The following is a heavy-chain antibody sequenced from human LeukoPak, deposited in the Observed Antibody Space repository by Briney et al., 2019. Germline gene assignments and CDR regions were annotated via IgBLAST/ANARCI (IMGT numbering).Heavy chain of an antibody. V-gene: IGHV1-8*01. CDR3: ARDPYYGSGRYRYGMDV. CDR2: LNPNTGDT. D-gene: IGHD3-10*01. J-gene: IGHJ6*04. CDR1: GYTFPTYD. Sequence: ASVKVSCQTSGYTFPTYDINWVRQATGQGLEWMGWLNPNTGDTGYAQKFQGRVTLTRNTSISTAHMELSSLRSEDTAVYYCARDPYYGSGRYRYGMDVWGKGTTVTISS.